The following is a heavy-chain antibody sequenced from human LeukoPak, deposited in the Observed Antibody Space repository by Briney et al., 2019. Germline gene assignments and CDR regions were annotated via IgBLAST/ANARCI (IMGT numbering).Heavy chain of an antibody. CDR3: ARQRVVSGRDY. CDR1: GGTFSSYA. J-gene: IGHJ4*02. D-gene: IGHD2-15*01. CDR2: INPNSGGT. Sequence: ASVKVSCKASGGTFSSYAISWVRQAPGQGLEWMGWINPNSGGTNYAQKFQGRVTMTRDTSISTAYMELSRLRSDDTAVYYCARQRVVSGRDYWGQGTLVTVSS. V-gene: IGHV1-2*02.